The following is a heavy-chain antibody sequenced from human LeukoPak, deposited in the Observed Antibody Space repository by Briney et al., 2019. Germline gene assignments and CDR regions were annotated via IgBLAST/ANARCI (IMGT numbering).Heavy chain of an antibody. Sequence: GRSLRLSCAASGFTFSSYGMHWVRQAPGKGLEWVAVIWYDGSNKYYADSVKGRFTISRGNSKNTLYLQMNSLRAEDTAVYYCARDPTRVGDYGLDYWGQGTLVTVSS. J-gene: IGHJ4*02. D-gene: IGHD4-17*01. CDR2: IWYDGSNK. CDR3: ARDPTRVGDYGLDY. CDR1: GFTFSSYG. V-gene: IGHV3-33*01.